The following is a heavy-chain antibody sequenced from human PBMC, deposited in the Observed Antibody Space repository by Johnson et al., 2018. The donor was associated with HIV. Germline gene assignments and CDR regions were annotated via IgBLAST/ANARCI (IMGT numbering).Heavy chain of an antibody. J-gene: IGHJ3*01. V-gene: IGHV3-NL1*01. D-gene: IGHD3-22*01. CDR1: GFTFSSYA. Sequence: QVQLVESGGGVVQPGRSLRLSCAASGFTFSSYAMHWVRQAPGKGLEWVAVIYSGGSTYYADSVKGRFTISRDDSKNTLYLQMNSLKTEDTAVYYCTTGGVSSGYYFFHWGQGTMVTVSS. CDR2: IYSGGST. CDR3: TTGGVSSGYYFFH.